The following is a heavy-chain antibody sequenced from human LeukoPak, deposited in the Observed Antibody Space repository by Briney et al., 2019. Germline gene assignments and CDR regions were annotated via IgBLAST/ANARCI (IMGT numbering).Heavy chain of an antibody. J-gene: IGHJ6*02. D-gene: IGHD1-26*01. CDR1: DGSINSYY. CDR2: IYYNGNT. V-gene: IGHV4-59*01. Sequence: SETLSLTCSVSDGSINSYYWNWIRRPPGKGLEWIGYIYYNGNTNYSPSLKSRVTMSVDTSKNLFSLKVSSVTAADTAVYYYARGRSNYYGMDVWGQGTTVTVSS. CDR3: ARGRSNYYGMDV.